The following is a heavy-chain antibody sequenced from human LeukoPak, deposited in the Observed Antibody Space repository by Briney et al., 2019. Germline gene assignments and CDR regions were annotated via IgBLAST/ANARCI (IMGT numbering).Heavy chain of an antibody. CDR3: AREGINYDSSGYYYAVFDY. D-gene: IGHD3-22*01. J-gene: IGHJ4*02. CDR1: GFTVSSNY. Sequence: GGSLRLSCAASGFTVSSNYMSWVRQAPGKGLEWVSVIYSGGSTYYADSVKGRFTISRDNSKNTLYLQMNSLRAEDTAVYYCAREGINYDSSGYYYAVFDYWGQGTLVTVSS. CDR2: IYSGGST. V-gene: IGHV3-53*01.